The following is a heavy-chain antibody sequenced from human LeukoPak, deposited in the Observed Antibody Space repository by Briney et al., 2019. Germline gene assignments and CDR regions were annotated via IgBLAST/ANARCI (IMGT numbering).Heavy chain of an antibody. D-gene: IGHD2-21*02. Sequence: LAGGSLRLSCAASGFTVGSTYMSWVRQAPGKGLEWVSGISSGATDVRYADSVKGRFTISRDNSKNTVDLQMNSLRVEDTALYYCASDMVTKHNYWGQGTLVTVSS. CDR1: GFTVGSTY. CDR2: ISSGATDV. V-gene: IGHV3-53*01. J-gene: IGHJ4*02. CDR3: ASDMVTKHNY.